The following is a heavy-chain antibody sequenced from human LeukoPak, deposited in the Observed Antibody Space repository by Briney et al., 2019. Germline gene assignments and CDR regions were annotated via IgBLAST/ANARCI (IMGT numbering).Heavy chain of an antibody. J-gene: IGHJ5*02. CDR1: GGTFSSYA. CDR3: ARDRGQPRYCSSTSCYNPQWFDP. Sequence: SVKVSCKASGGTFSSYAISWVRHAPGQGLEWMGGIIPIFGTANYAQKFQGRVTITADESTSTAYMELSSLRSEDTAVYYCARDRGQPRYCSSTSCYNPQWFDPWGQGTLVTVSS. D-gene: IGHD2-2*02. V-gene: IGHV1-69*13. CDR2: IIPIFGTA.